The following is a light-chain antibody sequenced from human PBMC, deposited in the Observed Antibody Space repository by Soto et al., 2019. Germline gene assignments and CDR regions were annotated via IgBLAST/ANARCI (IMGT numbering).Light chain of an antibody. CDR2: GVS. J-gene: IGKJ1*01. Sequence: EIVLTQSPATLSLSPGERATLSCRASQTGSNSYLAWYQQKSAQAPRLLIYGVSTRAIGIPDRFSGSGSGTGFTLTISSLEPEDFALYYCQQYGTTPWTFGQGTKV. CDR3: QQYGTTPWT. CDR1: QTGSNSY. V-gene: IGKV3-20*01.